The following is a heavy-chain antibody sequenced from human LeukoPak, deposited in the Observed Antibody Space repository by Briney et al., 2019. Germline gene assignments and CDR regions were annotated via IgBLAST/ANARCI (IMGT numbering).Heavy chain of an antibody. V-gene: IGHV1-69*06. D-gene: IGHD2-15*01. J-gene: IGHJ6*04. CDR1: GGTFSSYA. Sequence: SVKVSCKASGGTFSSYAISWVRQPPGQGLQSMAGIIPIFGTANYAQKFQGRVTITADKSTSTAHMELSRLRSEDTAVYYCARDQRARTRVAARGYYYYGMDVWGKGTTVTVSS. CDR2: IIPIFGTA. CDR3: ARDQRARTRVAARGYYYYGMDV.